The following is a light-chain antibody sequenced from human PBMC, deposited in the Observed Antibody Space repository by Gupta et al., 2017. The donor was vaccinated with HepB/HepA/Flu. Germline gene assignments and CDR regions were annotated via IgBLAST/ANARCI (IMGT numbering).Light chain of an antibody. CDR3: QQFNKWPWT. CDR2: GAS. J-gene: IGKJ1*01. CDR1: QSVSSN. V-gene: IGKV3-15*01. Sequence: EIVMTQSPATLSVSPGERATLSCRASQSVSSNLAWYQQKPGQAPRLLIYGASTRATGIPARFSGSGSGTDFTLTINTLQSEDFAVYFCQQFNKWPWTFGLGTKVEIK.